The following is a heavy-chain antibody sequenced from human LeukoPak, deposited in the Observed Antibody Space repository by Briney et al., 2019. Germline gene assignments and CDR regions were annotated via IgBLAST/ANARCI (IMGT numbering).Heavy chain of an antibody. D-gene: IGHD3-10*01. Sequence: GGSLRLSCAASGFTFSSYSMNWVRQAPGKGLEWVSVISPSGETIYYTDSVKGRFTISRDNSKNTLYLQMNSLRAEDTAVYYCAKGGPYYGSGSYDYWGQGTLVTVSS. CDR1: GFTFSSYS. J-gene: IGHJ4*02. V-gene: IGHV3-23*01. CDR2: ISPSGETI. CDR3: AKGGPYYGSGSYDY.